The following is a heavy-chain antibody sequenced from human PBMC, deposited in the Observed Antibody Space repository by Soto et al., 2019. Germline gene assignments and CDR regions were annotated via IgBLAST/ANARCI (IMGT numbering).Heavy chain of an antibody. CDR3: AKGRGQNWNFDY. Sequence: EVQLLESGGGSVQPGGSLRLSCAASGFTFSSYAMHWVRRPPAKGLEWVSSISGSGGTGYYADSVKGRFSISRDSLVNTLYLQMNSLRAEDTAVYYCAKGRGQNWNFDYWGQGTLVTVSP. J-gene: IGHJ4*02. D-gene: IGHD1-1*01. CDR1: GFTFSSYA. V-gene: IGHV3-23*01. CDR2: ISGSGGTG.